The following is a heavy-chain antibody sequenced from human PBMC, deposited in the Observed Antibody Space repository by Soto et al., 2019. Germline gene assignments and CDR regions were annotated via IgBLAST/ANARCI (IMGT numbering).Heavy chain of an antibody. J-gene: IGHJ1*01. CDR3: AKETYGGGAEYFQH. CDR2: ISYDGSNK. Sequence: QVQLVESGGGVVQPGRSLRLSCAASGFTFSSYGMHWVRQAPGKGLEWVAVISYDGSNKYYADSVKGRFTISRDNSKNTLYLQMNSLRAEDTPVYYCAKETYGGGAEYFQHWGQGTLVTVSS. D-gene: IGHD4-17*01. V-gene: IGHV3-30*18. CDR1: GFTFSSYG.